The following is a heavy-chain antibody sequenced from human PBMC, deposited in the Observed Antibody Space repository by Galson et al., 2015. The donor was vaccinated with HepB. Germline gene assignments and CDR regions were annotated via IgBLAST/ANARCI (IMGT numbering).Heavy chain of an antibody. CDR2: MNQDGSVK. J-gene: IGHJ6*03. D-gene: IGHD3-3*01. CDR3: AREARITIYGVVPERPTLDDYYYYYYMDV. CDR1: GFSFSSSW. Sequence: SLRLSCAASGFSFSSSWMSWVRQAPGKGLEWVANMNQDGSVKDSVDSVKGRFIISRDNVKNSLYLQMHSLRAEDTAVYYCAREARITIYGVVPERPTLDDYYYYYYMDVWGKGTTVTVSS. V-gene: IGHV3-7*01.